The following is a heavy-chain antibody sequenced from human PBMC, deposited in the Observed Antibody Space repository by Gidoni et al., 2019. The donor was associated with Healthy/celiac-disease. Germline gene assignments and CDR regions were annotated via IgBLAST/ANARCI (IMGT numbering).Heavy chain of an antibody. J-gene: IGHJ6*02. D-gene: IGHD1-26*01. CDR2: INAGNGNT. Sequence: QVQLVQSGVEVKKPWASVKVSCKASGYTFTSYAMHWVRQAPGHRLEWMGWINAGNGNTKYSQKFQGRVTITRDTSASTAYMELSSLRSEDTAVYYCARVTSLGATLRHYYYGMDVWGQGTTVTVSS. CDR1: GYTFTSYA. CDR3: ARVTSLGATLRHYYYGMDV. V-gene: IGHV1-3*01.